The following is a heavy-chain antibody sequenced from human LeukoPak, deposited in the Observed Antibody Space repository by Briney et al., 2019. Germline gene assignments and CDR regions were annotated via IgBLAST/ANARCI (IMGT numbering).Heavy chain of an antibody. D-gene: IGHD1/OR15-1a*01. J-gene: IGHJ4*02. CDR1: GFTFSNSW. CDR3: AKDLTWNTADY. CDR2: IDTDGSTT. V-gene: IGHV3-74*01. Sequence: RGSLRLSCVAPGFTFSNSWMHWFRQVPGKGLVWVSRIDTDGSTTGYADSVRGRFTISRDNAKNTLYLQMNGLRAEDTAIYYCAKDLTWNTADYWGQGTLVTVSS.